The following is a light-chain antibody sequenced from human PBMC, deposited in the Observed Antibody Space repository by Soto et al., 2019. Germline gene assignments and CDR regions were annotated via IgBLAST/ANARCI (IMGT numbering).Light chain of an antibody. V-gene: IGLV2-11*01. CDR1: SSDVGGYNY. CDR3: CSYAGSYYYV. CDR2: DVT. J-gene: IGLJ1*01. Sequence: QSALTQPRSVSGSPVQSVAISCTGTSSDVGGYNYVSWYQQHPGKAPKLMIYDVTKRPSGVPDRFSASKSGNTASLTISGLQAHDQADYYCCSYAGSYYYVFGTGTKVTVL.